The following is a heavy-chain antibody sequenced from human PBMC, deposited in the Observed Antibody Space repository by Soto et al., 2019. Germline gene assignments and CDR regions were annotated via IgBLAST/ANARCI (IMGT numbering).Heavy chain of an antibody. J-gene: IGHJ6*02. Sequence: GGSLRLSCAASGFTFSSYWMSWVRQAPGKGLEWVANISSSSSTIYYADSVRGRFTISRDNAKNSLYLQINSLRAEDTAVYYCARGDYYDTSGYLGTYYYYGMDVWGQGTTVTVSS. CDR1: GFTFSSYW. CDR3: ARGDYYDTSGYLGTYYYYGMDV. D-gene: IGHD3-22*01. CDR2: ISSSSSTI. V-gene: IGHV3-48*01.